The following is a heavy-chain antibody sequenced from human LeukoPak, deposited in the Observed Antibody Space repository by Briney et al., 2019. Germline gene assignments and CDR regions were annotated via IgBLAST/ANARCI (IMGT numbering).Heavy chain of an antibody. CDR2: INTDGSST. CDR3: ARDRGIATWYFDL. Sequence: GGSLRLSCAASGFTFRSYWMHWVRQAPGKGLVWVSQINTDGSSTSYADSVKGRFTISRDNAKNTLYLQVNSLRDEDTAVFYCARDRGIATWYFDLWGRGTLVTVSS. J-gene: IGHJ2*01. D-gene: IGHD6-13*01. CDR1: GFTFRSYW. V-gene: IGHV3-74*01.